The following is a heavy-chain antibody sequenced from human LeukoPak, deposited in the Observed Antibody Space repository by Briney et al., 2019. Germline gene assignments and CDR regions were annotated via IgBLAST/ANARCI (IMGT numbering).Heavy chain of an antibody. CDR3: AKAIVVVVAAKSYYYYGMGV. V-gene: IGHV3-23*01. Sequence: GGSLRLSCAASGFTFSSYAMSWVRQAPGKGLEWVSAISGSGGSTYYADSVKGRFTISRDNSKNTLYLQMNSLRAEDTAVYYCAKAIVVVVAAKSYYYYGMGVWGKGTTVTVSS. CDR1: GFTFSSYA. CDR2: ISGSGGST. J-gene: IGHJ6*04. D-gene: IGHD2-15*01.